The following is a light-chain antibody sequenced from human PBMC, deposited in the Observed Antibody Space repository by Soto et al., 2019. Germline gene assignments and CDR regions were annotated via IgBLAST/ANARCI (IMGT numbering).Light chain of an antibody. Sequence: DIQMTQSPSTLSASVGDRVTITCRASQSISSWLAWYQQKPGKAPKLLIYTASSLESGVPSRFSGGGSGTEFTLTISSLQPDDFATYYCQQYNRYWTFGQGTKVEIK. J-gene: IGKJ1*01. CDR2: TAS. CDR1: QSISSW. V-gene: IGKV1-5*03. CDR3: QQYNRYWT.